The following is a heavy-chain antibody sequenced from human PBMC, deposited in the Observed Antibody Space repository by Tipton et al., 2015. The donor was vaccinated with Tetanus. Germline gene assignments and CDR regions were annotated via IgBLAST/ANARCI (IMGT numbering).Heavy chain of an antibody. CDR3: ARDPDYPTSPFDY. CDR2: IKQDGSEK. Sequence: SLRLSCAASGFTFSSYWMSWVRQAPGKGLEWVANIKQDGSEKYYVDSVKGRFTISRDNAKNSLHLQMNSLRAEDTAVYYCARDPDYPTSPFDYWGQGTLVTVSS. CDR1: GFTFSSYW. D-gene: IGHD5-12*01. J-gene: IGHJ4*02. V-gene: IGHV3-7*01.